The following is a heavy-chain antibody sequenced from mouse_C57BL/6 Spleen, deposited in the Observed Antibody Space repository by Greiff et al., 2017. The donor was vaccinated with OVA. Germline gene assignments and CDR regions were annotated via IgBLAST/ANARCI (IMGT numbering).Heavy chain of an antibody. Sequence: EVKVVESGGGLVKPGGSLKLSCAASGFTFSSYAMSWVRQTPEKRLEWVATISDGGSYTYYPDNVKGRFTISRDNAKNNLYLQMSHLKSEDTAMYYCARGGGSSYEYFDYWGQGTTLTVSS. CDR1: GFTFSSYA. D-gene: IGHD1-1*01. J-gene: IGHJ2*01. CDR2: ISDGGSYT. CDR3: ARGGGSSYEYFDY. V-gene: IGHV5-4*03.